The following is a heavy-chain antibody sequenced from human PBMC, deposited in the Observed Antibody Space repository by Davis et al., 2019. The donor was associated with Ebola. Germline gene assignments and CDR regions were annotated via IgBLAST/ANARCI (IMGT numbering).Heavy chain of an antibody. D-gene: IGHD3-16*01. CDR2: IAYDGRYE. V-gene: IGHV3-30*04. CDR1: GITFSRYA. Sequence: GGSLRLSCAVSGITFSRYATHWVRQAPGKGLEWVTDIAYDGRYESYAESVKGRFTISRDNSKSTLYLQMNSLRLEDTAVYYCVRDYNDGIGRFDYWGQGTLVTVSS. CDR3: VRDYNDGIGRFDY. J-gene: IGHJ4*02.